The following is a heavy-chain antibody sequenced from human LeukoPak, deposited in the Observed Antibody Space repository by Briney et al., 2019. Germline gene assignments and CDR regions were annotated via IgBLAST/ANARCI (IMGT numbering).Heavy chain of an antibody. CDR3: AKGRGGSCYSGLDS. V-gene: IGHV3-23*01. CDR1: GFTFSIYA. CDR2: ICGGGDTS. J-gene: IGHJ4*02. D-gene: IGHD2-15*01. Sequence: GGSLRLSCAASGFTFSIYAMSWVRLAPGKGLEWVSSICGGGDTSYYADSVKGRFTISRDTSKNTLYLQMDGLRAEDMATYYCAKGRGGSCYSGLDSWGQGTLVTVSS.